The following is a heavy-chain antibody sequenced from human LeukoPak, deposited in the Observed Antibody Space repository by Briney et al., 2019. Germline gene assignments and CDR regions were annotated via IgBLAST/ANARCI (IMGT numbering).Heavy chain of an antibody. J-gene: IGHJ3*02. D-gene: IGHD3-22*01. CDR3: ASRVYYDSSGYYSDAFDI. Sequence: ASVKVSCKASGYTFTSYGISWVRQAPGQGLEWMGWINPNSGGTNYAQKFQGRVTMTRDTSISTAYMELSRLRSDDTAVYYCASRVYYDSSGYYSDAFDIWGQGTMVTVSS. CDR2: INPNSGGT. CDR1: GYTFTSYG. V-gene: IGHV1-2*02.